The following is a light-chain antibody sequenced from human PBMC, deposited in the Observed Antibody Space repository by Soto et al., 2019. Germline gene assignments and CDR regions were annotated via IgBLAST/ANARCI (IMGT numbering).Light chain of an antibody. CDR2: GAS. V-gene: IGKV1-16*02. Sequence: DIQMTQSPSSLSASVGDRVTITCRASQDILNHLTWFQQKPGKAPKSLIYGASNLHSGVSPKFSGSGFGTEFTLTISSLQPEDFVPYYCQQYATSPSTFGQGTKLEI. J-gene: IGKJ2*01. CDR3: QQYATSPST. CDR1: QDILNH.